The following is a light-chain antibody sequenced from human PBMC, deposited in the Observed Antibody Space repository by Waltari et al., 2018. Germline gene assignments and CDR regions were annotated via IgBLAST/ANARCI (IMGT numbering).Light chain of an antibody. Sequence: SYVLVQPPSVSVAPGQTARITFGGTNIVSKTVPWYQKRPGRAPVLVVYHDNDRPSGIPERFSGSNSENTATLTITRVEAGDEADYYCQVWDDSSDDFVFGLGTKVTVL. CDR3: QVWDDSSDDFV. CDR2: HDN. V-gene: IGLV3-21*02. CDR1: NIVSKT. J-gene: IGLJ1*01.